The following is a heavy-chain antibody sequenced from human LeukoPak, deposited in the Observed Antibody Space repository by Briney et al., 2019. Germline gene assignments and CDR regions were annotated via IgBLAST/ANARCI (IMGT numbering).Heavy chain of an antibody. CDR1: GLTFSNAW. V-gene: IGHV3-15*01. Sequence: GGSLRLSCAASGLTFSNAWMRAVSQAPGKGLEWVGRIKSKTDGGTTDHAAPVKGRFTISRDDSKDTLYLQMNSLKTEDTAVYYCPTSRGLGYWGQGTLVTVSS. J-gene: IGHJ4*02. CDR2: IKSKTDGGTT. D-gene: IGHD5-12*01. CDR3: PTSRGLGY.